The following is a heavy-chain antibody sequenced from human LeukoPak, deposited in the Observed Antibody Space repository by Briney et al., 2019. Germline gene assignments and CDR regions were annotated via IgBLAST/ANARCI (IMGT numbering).Heavy chain of an antibody. CDR1: GYTFTSYY. V-gene: IGHV1-46*01. CDR2: INPSGGST. CDR3: ARGLGITMIVGTFDY. Sequence: ASVKVSCKASGYTFTSYYMHWVRQAPGQGLEWMGIINPSGGSTSYAQKFQGRVTMTRDTSTSTVYMELSSLRSEDTAVYYCARGLGITMIVGTFDYWGQGTLVTVSS. D-gene: IGHD3-22*01. J-gene: IGHJ4*02.